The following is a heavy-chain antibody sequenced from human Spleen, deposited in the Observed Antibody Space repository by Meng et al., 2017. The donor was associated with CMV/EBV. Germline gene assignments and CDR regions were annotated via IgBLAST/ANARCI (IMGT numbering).Heavy chain of an antibody. V-gene: IGHV1-69*02. CDR1: GGTFSSYT. J-gene: IGHJ4*02. D-gene: IGHD2-2*01. Sequence: SVKVSCKASGGTFSSYTISWVRQAPGQGLEWMGRIIPIIGIANYAQKFQGRVTITADKSTSTAYMELSSRRSEDTAVYYCASPGGDYCSSTSCLPFWGQGTLVTVSS. CDR2: IIPIIGIA. CDR3: ASPGGDYCSSTSCLPF.